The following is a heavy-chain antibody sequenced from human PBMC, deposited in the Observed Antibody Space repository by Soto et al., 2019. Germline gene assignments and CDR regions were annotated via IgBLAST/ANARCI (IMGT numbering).Heavy chain of an antibody. CDR3: AKRLEYCSGGSCYSDY. Sequence: EVQLLESGGGLVQPGGSLRLSCAASGFTFSSYAMSWVRQAPGKGLEWVSAISGSGGSTYYADSVKGRFTISRDNSKNRLYLQMNSLRAEDTAVYYCAKRLEYCSGGSCYSDYWGQGTLVTVSS. J-gene: IGHJ4*02. CDR2: ISGSGGST. V-gene: IGHV3-23*01. CDR1: GFTFSSYA. D-gene: IGHD2-15*01.